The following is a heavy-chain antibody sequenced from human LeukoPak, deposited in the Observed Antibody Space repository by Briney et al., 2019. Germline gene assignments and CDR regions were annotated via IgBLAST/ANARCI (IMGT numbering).Heavy chain of an antibody. J-gene: IGHJ4*02. V-gene: IGHV1-2*02. CDR3: ARDFPYGDHDPIDY. Sequence: ASVKVSCKASGYTFTGYYMHWVRQAPGQGLEWMGWIYPSSGGTNYAQKFQGRVTMTRDTYVSTAYMELSSLRSDDTAVYYCARDFPYGDHDPIDYWGQGTLVTVSS. CDR2: IYPSSGGT. D-gene: IGHD4-17*01. CDR1: GYTFTGYY.